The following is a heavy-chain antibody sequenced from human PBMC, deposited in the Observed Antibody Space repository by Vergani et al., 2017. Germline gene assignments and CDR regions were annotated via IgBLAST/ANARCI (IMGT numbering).Heavy chain of an antibody. CDR2: IYHSGST. CDR3: ARAGGSSWVRD. D-gene: IGHD6-13*01. CDR1: GGSIRSGGYS. V-gene: IGHV4-30-2*01. Sequence: QLQLPESGSGLVKPSQTLSLTCAVSGGSIRSGGYSWSWIRQPPGKGLEWIGYIYHSGSTYYNPSLKSRVTISVYRSKNQFSLMLSSVTAADTAVYYCARAGGSSWVRDWGQGTLVTVSS. J-gene: IGHJ4*02.